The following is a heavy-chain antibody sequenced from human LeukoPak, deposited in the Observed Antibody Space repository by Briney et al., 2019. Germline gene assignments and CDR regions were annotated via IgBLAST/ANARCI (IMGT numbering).Heavy chain of an antibody. J-gene: IGHJ4*02. CDR1: GFTFSTYA. CDR2: ISGSGRST. CDR3: AIFPSSWGFYLDF. Sequence: EGSLRLSCAASGFTFSTYAIGWVRQAPGEGLEWVVGISGSGRSTSYADSVKGRRTIYKDNSKNTLYLQINSLRAEDTAVYYCAIFPSSWGFYLDFWGQGTLVTVSS. V-gene: IGHV3-23*01. D-gene: IGHD6-13*01.